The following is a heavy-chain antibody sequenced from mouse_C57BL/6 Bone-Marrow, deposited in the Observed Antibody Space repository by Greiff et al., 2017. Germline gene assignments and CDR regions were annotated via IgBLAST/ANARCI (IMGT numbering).Heavy chain of an antibody. V-gene: IGHV1-26*01. CDR3: ASYYGYDGVAY. Sequence: VQLQQSGPELVKPGASVKISCKASGYTFTDYYMNWVKQSHGKSLEWIGDINPNNGGTSYNQKFKGKATLTVDKSSSTAYMELRSLTSEDSAVYYCASYYGYDGVAYWGQGTLVTVSA. D-gene: IGHD2-2*01. CDR2: INPNNGGT. CDR1: GYTFTDYY. J-gene: IGHJ3*01.